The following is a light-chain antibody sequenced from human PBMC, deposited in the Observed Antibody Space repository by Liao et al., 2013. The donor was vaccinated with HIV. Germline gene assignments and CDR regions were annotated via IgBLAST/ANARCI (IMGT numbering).Light chain of an antibody. Sequence: SYELTQPPSVSVSPGQTANITCSGDNLGDKYVSWYQQKPGRSPVLVIYQDAKRPPGIPERFSGSNSGNTATLTISGTPAVDEADYYCQAWDISTHVVFGGGTKLTVL. CDR2: QDA. J-gene: IGLJ2*01. CDR3: QAWDISTHVV. CDR1: NLGDKY. V-gene: IGLV3-1*01.